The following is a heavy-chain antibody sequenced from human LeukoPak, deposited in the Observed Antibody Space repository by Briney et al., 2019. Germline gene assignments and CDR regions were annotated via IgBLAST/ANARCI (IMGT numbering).Heavy chain of an antibody. V-gene: IGHV4-38-2*02. Sequence: SETLSLTCTVSGYSISSGYYWGWIRPPPGKGLEWIGSIYHSGSTYYNPSLKSRVTMSVDTSKNQFSLKLSSVTAADTAVYYCARDLSLGGSWFDPWGQGTLVTVSS. CDR3: ARDLSLGGSWFDP. CDR1: GYSISSGYY. J-gene: IGHJ5*02. CDR2: IYHSGST. D-gene: IGHD3-16*01.